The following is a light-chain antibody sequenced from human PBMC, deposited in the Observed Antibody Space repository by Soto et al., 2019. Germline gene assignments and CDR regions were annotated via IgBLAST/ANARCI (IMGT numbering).Light chain of an antibody. CDR1: RSNIGSNP. CDR3: AAWDDSLYGPV. Sequence: QSVLTQPPSASGPXXXTXTXSCSGSRSNIGSNPVNWYQQLPGTAPRLLLYRSSQRPSGVPDRFSGSKSGTSASLAISGLQSEDEAEYYCAAWDDSLYGPVFGGGTKVTVL. J-gene: IGLJ2*01. CDR2: RSS. V-gene: IGLV1-44*01.